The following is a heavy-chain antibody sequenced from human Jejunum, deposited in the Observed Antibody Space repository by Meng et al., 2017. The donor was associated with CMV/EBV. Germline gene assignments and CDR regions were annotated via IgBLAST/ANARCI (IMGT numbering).Heavy chain of an antibody. CDR1: GFTFSSYW. Sequence: CAASGFTFSSYWVTWVRQAPGKGLEWVATIKRGGSGKYYVDSVRGRFTISRDNAKNSLFLQMNSLRAEDTAMYYCARNARGSGYWGQGTLVTVSS. CDR3: ARNARGSGY. V-gene: IGHV3-7*01. CDR2: IKRGGSGK. D-gene: IGHD3-10*01. J-gene: IGHJ4*02.